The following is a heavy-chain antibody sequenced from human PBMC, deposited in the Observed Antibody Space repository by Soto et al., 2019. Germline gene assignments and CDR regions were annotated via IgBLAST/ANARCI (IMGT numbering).Heavy chain of an antibody. CDR2: INTAGDT. CDR1: GVTFGNYD. CDR3: ATVNPLAAALFLDY. Sequence: GRPHRLRYAASGVTFGNYDMRWIRQATGKGLEWVSTINTAGDTYSPGSVKGRFTISRENAKNSLYLQMNNLRVDDTAVYYCATVNPLAAALFLDYWGQGTLVTVSS. D-gene: IGHD6-13*01. J-gene: IGHJ4*02. V-gene: IGHV3-13*01.